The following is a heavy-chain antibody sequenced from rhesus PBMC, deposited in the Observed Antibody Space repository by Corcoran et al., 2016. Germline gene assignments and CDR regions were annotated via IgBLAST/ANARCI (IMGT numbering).Heavy chain of an antibody. Sequence: QVQLQESGPGLVKPSETLSLTCAVSGGSISSINWWSWIRQPPGKGLYWMGNISGSSVSTHDNPTIKSRVTSSTDTSKNQFSLKRSAVTAADTAVYYWARSIAAAGNFDYWGQGVLVTVSS. J-gene: IGHJ4*01. V-gene: IGHV4-65*01. CDR1: GGSISSINW. D-gene: IGHD6-25*01. CDR2: ISGSSVST. CDR3: ARSIAAAGNFDY.